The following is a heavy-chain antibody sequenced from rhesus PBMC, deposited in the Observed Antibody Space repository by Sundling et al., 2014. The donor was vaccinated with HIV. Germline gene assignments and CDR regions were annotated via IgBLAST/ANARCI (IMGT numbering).Heavy chain of an antibody. CDR2: INTGGGAT. D-gene: IGHD4-29*01. V-gene: IGHV3S42*01. J-gene: IGHJ6*01. CDR1: GFMFSSYY. Sequence: EVQLVESGGGLAKPGGSLRLSCAASGFMFSSYYIYWVRQAPGKGLEWVSAINTGGGATYYADSVKGRFTISRDNSKNTLSLQMNSLRAEDTAVYYCAKPSVPYGSSYSGLDSWGQGVVVTVSS. CDR3: AKPSVPYGSSYSGLDS.